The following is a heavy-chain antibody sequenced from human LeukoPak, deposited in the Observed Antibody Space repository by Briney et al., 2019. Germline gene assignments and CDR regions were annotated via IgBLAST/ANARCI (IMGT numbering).Heavy chain of an antibody. CDR3: ARERGYSGYEGY. CDR1: GGSFSGYC. D-gene: IGHD5-12*01. V-gene: IGHV4-34*01. CDR2: INHSGST. J-gene: IGHJ4*02. Sequence: SETLSLTCAVYGGSFSGYCWSWIRQPPGKGLEWIGEINHSGSTNYNPSLKSRVTISVDTSKNQFSLKLSSVTAADTAVYYCARERGYSGYEGYWGQGTLVTVSS.